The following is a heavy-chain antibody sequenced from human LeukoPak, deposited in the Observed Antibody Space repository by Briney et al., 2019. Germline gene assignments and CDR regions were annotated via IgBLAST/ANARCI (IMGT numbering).Heavy chain of an antibody. D-gene: IGHD5-24*01. CDR2: TYYRSKWYN. Sequence: SQTLSLTCAISGDSVSSNSTACNWIRQSPSRGLEWLGRTYYRSKWYNDYAVSVKSRITINPDTSKNQFSLQLNSVTAEDTAVYYCVRGGQGDGYSADEAFDFWGQGTVVTVSS. J-gene: IGHJ3*01. CDR3: VRGGQGDGYSADEAFDF. V-gene: IGHV6-1*01. CDR1: GDSVSSNSTA.